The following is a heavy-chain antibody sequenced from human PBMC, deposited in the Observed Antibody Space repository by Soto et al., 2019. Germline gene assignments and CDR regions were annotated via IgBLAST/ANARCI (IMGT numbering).Heavy chain of an antibody. V-gene: IGHV4-4*02. CDR3: ARDYGSGRYDY. D-gene: IGHD3-10*01. J-gene: IGHJ4*02. CDR2: IYHSGST. CDR1: GGSISSSNW. Sequence: PSETLSLTCAVSGGSISSSNWWSWVRQPPGKGLEWIGEIYHSGSTNYNPSLKSRVTIPVDTSKNQFSLTVSSVTAADTAVYYCARDYGSGRYDYWGQGILVTVSS.